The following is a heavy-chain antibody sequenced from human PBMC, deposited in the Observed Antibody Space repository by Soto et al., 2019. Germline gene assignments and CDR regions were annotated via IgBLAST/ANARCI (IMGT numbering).Heavy chain of an antibody. CDR1: GGSFSGYY. CDR3: ARFAAGYFDY. Sequence: QVQLQQWGAGLLKPSETLSLTCAVYGGSFSGYYWSWIRQPPGKGLEWIGEINHSGSTNYNPSLKSRVTISVDTSKNQFSLKLSSVTAADTAVYYCARFAAGYFDYWGQGTLVTVSS. CDR2: INHSGST. V-gene: IGHV4-34*01. J-gene: IGHJ4*02. D-gene: IGHD6-19*01.